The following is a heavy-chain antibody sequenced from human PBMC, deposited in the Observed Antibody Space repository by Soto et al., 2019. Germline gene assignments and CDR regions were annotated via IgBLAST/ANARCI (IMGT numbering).Heavy chain of an antibody. J-gene: IGHJ4*02. D-gene: IGHD2-8*01. CDR2: INSSSSDS. V-gene: IGHV1-2*02. CDR1: GYTFTGYT. CDR3: ATEMATIKGFFDK. Sequence: QAHLVQSGAEVKKPGASVKVSCKASGYTFTGYTIHWVRQAPGQGLEWMAWINSSSSDSSFAPKIQGRVTVTMDAPSSTAYMELTRLRSDDTAVYYCATEMATIKGFFDKWGQGTPVAVSS.